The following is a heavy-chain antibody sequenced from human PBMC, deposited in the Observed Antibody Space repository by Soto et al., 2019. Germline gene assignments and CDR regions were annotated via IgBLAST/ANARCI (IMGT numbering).Heavy chain of an antibody. V-gene: IGHV1-8*01. CDR1: GYTFTSYD. CDR3: ARWGISRRWLQSRPGDY. Sequence: ASVKVSCKASGYTFTSYDINWVRQATGQGLEWMGWMNPNSGNTGYAQKFQGRVTMTRNTSISTAYMELSSLRSEDTAVYYCARWGISRRWLQSRPGDYWGQGTLVTVSS. D-gene: IGHD6-13*01. CDR2: MNPNSGNT. J-gene: IGHJ4*02.